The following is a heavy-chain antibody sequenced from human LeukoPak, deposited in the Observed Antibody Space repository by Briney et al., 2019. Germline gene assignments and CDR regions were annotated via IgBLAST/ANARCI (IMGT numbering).Heavy chain of an antibody. J-gene: IGHJ6*02. CDR3: AKDRGRGPYYYGMDV. V-gene: IGHV3-23*01. CDR2: ISGSGGST. CDR1: GFTFSSYA. Sequence: GGSLRLSCAASGFTFSSYAMSWVRQAPGKGLEWVSAISGSGGSTYYADSVKGRFTISRDNSKNTLYLQMNSLRAEDTAVYYCAKDRGRGPYYYGMDVWGQGTTVTVSS.